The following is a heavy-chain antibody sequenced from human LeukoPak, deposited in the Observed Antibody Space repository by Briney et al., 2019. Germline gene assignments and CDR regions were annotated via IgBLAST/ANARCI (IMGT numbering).Heavy chain of an antibody. V-gene: IGHV3-30*02. D-gene: IGHD6-13*01. CDR2: IRFDGNNQ. Sequence: PGGSLRLSCAASGFILSSFGMHWVRQAPGKGLEWVAFIRFDGNNQYYADSVKGRFTISKDDSKSTLYLQMNSLRPEDTALYYCAKDREVFSATDTPGDYWGQGTLVTVSS. J-gene: IGHJ4*02. CDR1: GFILSSFG. CDR3: AKDREVFSATDTPGDY.